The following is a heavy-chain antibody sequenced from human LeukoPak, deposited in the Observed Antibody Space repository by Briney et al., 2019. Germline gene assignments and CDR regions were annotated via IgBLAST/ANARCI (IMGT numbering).Heavy chain of an antibody. J-gene: IGHJ6*02. V-gene: IGHV3-21*01. CDR3: ARGRYCSSTSCYFAGYYYYGIDV. Sequence: PGGSLRLSCAASGFTFSSYSMDWVRQAPGKGLEWVSSISSSSSYIYYADSVKGRFTISRDNAKNSLYLQMNSLRAEDTAVYYCARGRYCSSTSCYFAGYYYYGIDVWGQGTTVTVSS. D-gene: IGHD2-2*01. CDR1: GFTFSSYS. CDR2: ISSSSSYI.